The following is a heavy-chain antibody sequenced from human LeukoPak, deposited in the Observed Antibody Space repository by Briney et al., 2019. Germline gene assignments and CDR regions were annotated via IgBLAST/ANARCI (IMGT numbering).Heavy chain of an antibody. Sequence: SWVRQAPGKGLEWIGYIYSSGSTYRNPSLQSRVTISVDTSKNQFSLKVTFVTAADTAVYYCARALGYNYGGLLAYWGQGTLVTVSS. CDR3: ARALGYNYGGLLAY. V-gene: IGHV4-30-4*08. J-gene: IGHJ4*02. D-gene: IGHD5-18*01. CDR2: IYSSGST.